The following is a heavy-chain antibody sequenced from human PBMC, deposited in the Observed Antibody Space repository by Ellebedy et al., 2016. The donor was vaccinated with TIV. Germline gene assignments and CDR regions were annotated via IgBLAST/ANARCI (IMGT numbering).Heavy chain of an antibody. V-gene: IGHV3-48*01. J-gene: IGHJ5*02. CDR1: GFTFSSYS. D-gene: IGHD5-18*01. CDR3: ARANLGIQLWFVIDP. CDR2: ISSSSSTI. Sequence: GESLKISCAASGFTFSSYSMNWVRQAPGKGLEWVSYISSSSSTIYYADSVKGRFTISRDNAKNSLYLQMNSLRAEDTAVYYCARANLGIQLWFVIDPWGQGTLVTVSS.